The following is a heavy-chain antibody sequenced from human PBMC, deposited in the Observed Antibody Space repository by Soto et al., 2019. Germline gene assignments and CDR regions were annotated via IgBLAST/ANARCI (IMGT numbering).Heavy chain of an antibody. CDR2: IYYSGST. CDR1: GGSISSGDYY. D-gene: IGHD2-15*01. CDR3: ASESVVAARGVFDY. J-gene: IGHJ4*02. V-gene: IGHV4-30-4*01. Sequence: SETLSLTCTVSGGSISSGDYYWSWIRQPPGKGLEWIGYIYYSGSTYYNPSLKSRVTISVDTSKNQFSLKLSSVTAADTAVYYCASESVVAARGVFDYWGQGTLVTVSS.